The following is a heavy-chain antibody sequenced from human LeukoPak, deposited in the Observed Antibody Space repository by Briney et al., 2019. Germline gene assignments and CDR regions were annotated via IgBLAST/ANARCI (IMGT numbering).Heavy chain of an antibody. J-gene: IGHJ4*02. V-gene: IGHV1-69*13. Sequence: SVKVSCKASGGTFSSYAISWVRQAPGQGLEWMGGIIPIFGTANYAQKFQGRVTITADESTSTAYMELSSLRSEDTAVCYCASTTYYYGSGSYFRPFDYWGQGTLVTVSS. D-gene: IGHD3-10*01. CDR2: IIPIFGTA. CDR3: ASTTYYYGSGSYFRPFDY. CDR1: GGTFSSYA.